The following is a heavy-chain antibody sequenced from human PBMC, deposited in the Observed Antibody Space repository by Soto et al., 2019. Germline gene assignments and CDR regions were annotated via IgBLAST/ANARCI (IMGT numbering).Heavy chain of an antibody. J-gene: IGHJ6*03. Sequence: ASVKVSCKASGYTFTSYDINWVRQATGQGLEWMGWMNPNSGNTGYAQKFQGRVTMTRNTSISTAYMELSSLRSEDTAVYYCARRLYYYYYMDVWGKGATVTVSS. V-gene: IGHV1-8*01. CDR2: MNPNSGNT. CDR3: ARRLYYYYYMDV. CDR1: GYTFTSYD.